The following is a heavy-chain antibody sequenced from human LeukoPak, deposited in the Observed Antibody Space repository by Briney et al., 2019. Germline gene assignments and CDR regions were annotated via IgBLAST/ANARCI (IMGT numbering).Heavy chain of an antibody. CDR2: INPNSGGT. CDR3: AYLGYYSSTSCWTNYYYYMDV. D-gene: IGHD2-2*01. J-gene: IGHJ6*03. V-gene: IGHV1-2*02. CDR1: GYTFTGYY. Sequence: ASVKVSCKASGYTFTGYYMHWVRQAPGQGLEWMGWINPNSGGTNYAQKFQGRVTMTRDTSISTAYMELSRLRSDDTAVYYCAYLGYYSSTSCWTNYYYYMDVWGKGTTVTVSS.